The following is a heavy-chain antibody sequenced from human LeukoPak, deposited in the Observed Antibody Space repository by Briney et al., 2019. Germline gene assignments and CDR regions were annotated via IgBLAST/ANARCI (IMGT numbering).Heavy chain of an antibody. CDR3: ARPGRYFETQ. Sequence: KASATLSLTCAVYSGSFSGYYWSWIRQPPGKGLEWIGEIKYSGSTTYNPSLKSRVTISVDTSKKQFSLKMTSVADADTAVYYCARPGRYFETQWGQGTLVTVSS. J-gene: IGHJ4*02. CDR2: IKYSGST. V-gene: IGHV4-34*01. CDR1: SGSFSGYY. D-gene: IGHD3-9*01.